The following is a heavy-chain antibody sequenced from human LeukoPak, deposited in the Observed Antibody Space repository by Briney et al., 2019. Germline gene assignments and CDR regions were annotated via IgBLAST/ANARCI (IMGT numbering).Heavy chain of an antibody. CDR3: ARTSLWFGELVAFDI. CDR1: GGSISSSSYY. Sequence: SETLSLTCTVSGGSISSSSYYWGWIRQPPGKGLEWIGSIYYSGSTNYNPSLKSRVTISVDTSKNQFSLKLSSVTAADTAVYYCARTSLWFGELVAFDIWGQGTMVTVSS. CDR2: IYYSGST. J-gene: IGHJ3*02. D-gene: IGHD3-10*01. V-gene: IGHV4-39*07.